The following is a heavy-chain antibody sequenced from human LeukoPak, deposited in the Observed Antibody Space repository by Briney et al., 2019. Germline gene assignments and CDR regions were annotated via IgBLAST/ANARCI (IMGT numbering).Heavy chain of an antibody. CDR2: IIPIFGTA. CDR1: GGTFSSYA. Sequence: SVKVSCKASGGTFSSYAISWVRQAPGQGLEWMGGIIPIFGTANYAQKFRGRVTITADESTSTAYMELSSLRSEDTAVYYCARDPWEGILGTHDAFDIWGQGTMVTVSS. V-gene: IGHV1-69*13. J-gene: IGHJ3*02. D-gene: IGHD7-27*01. CDR3: ARDPWEGILGTHDAFDI.